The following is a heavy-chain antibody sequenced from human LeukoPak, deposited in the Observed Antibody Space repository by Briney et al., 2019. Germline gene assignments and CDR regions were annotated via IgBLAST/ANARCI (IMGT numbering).Heavy chain of an antibody. CDR1: GGSISSGGYY. CDR2: IYHSGST. D-gene: IGHD6-13*01. J-gene: IGHJ4*02. Sequence: SENLSLTCTVSGGSISSGGYYWSWIRQPPGKGLEWIGYIYHSGSTYYNPSLKSRVTISVDRSKNQFSLKLSSVTAADTAVYYCAREGSSPEFDYWGQGTLVTVSS. CDR3: AREGSSPEFDY. V-gene: IGHV4-30-2*01.